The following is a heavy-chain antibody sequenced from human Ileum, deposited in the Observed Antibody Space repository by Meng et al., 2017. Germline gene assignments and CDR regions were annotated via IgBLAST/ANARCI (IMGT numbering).Heavy chain of an antibody. Sequence: QWQLRGSGPGLVKASETLSLTCAVSGGSIESNNWWTWIRQPPGQGLEWIGEVYHSGSTHYNPSLQSRVTISIDNSKNRFSLSLNSVTAADTAIYYCARADYVRYFDLWGRGTLVTVSS. CDR3: ARADYVRYFDL. J-gene: IGHJ2*01. D-gene: IGHD3-10*02. CDR2: VYHSGST. CDR1: GGSIESNNW. V-gene: IGHV4-4*02.